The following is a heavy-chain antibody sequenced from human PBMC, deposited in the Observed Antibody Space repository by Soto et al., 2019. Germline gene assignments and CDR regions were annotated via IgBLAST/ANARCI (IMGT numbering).Heavy chain of an antibody. D-gene: IGHD3-16*02. CDR3: AMSGVWGSYRYKRDYYYYGMDV. CDR2: ISYDGSNK. J-gene: IGHJ6*02. Sequence: PGGSLRLSCAASGFTFSSYAMHWVRQAPGKGLEWVAVISYDGSNKYYADSVKGRFTISRDNSKNTLYLQMNSLRAEDTAVYYCAMSGVWGSYRYKRDYYYYGMDVWGQGTTVTVSS. CDR1: GFTFSSYA. V-gene: IGHV3-30-3*01.